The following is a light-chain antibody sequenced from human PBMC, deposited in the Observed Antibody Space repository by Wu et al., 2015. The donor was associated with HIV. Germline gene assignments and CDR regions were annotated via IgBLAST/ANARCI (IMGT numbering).Light chain of an antibody. Sequence: EIVLTQPPVTLSLSPGERATLSCRASQSISSYLAWYRQTPGQAPRLLIYDVSNRATGIPARFSGSGSGRDFTLTISSLEPEDFAVYYCQQRSNWPPSITFGQGTRLEIK. CDR1: QSISSY. J-gene: IGKJ5*01. CDR2: DVS. V-gene: IGKV3-11*02. CDR3: QQRSNWPPSIT.